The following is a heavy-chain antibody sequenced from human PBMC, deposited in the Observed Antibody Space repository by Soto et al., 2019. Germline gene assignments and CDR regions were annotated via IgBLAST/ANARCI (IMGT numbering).Heavy chain of an antibody. Sequence: EVQLVESGGGLVQPGRSLRLSCAASGFTFDDYAMHWVRHGPGKGLEWVSSISWNSGNLGYADSVKGRFTISRDNAKNSLYLQMNSLRGEDTALYYCAKGASTTVFAFNDYWGQGTLVNVSS. CDR1: GFTFDDYA. J-gene: IGHJ4*02. CDR3: AKGASTTVFAFNDY. V-gene: IGHV3-9*01. D-gene: IGHD4-17*01. CDR2: ISWNSGNL.